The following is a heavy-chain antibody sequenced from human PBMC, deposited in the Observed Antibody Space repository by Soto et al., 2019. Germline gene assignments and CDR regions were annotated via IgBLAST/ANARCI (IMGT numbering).Heavy chain of an antibody. D-gene: IGHD1-26*01. Sequence: QVQLQESGPGLVKPSETLSLTCSVSGGSISGFHWSWIRQHPGKGLEWIGYVYYTGSTNYTPSFKSRVTISVDTSKNPFSLKLTSVTAADTAVYYCVRWVGHFDFWGQGTLVTVSS. J-gene: IGHJ4*02. CDR2: VYYTGST. CDR3: VRWVGHFDF. CDR1: GGSISGFH. V-gene: IGHV4-59*03.